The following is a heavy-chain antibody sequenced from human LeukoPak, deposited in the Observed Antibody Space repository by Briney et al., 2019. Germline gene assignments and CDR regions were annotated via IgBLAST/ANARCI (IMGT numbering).Heavy chain of an antibody. CDR2: IWYDGTNR. CDR3: ARAHMGAEYSSSLAIFDY. J-gene: IGHJ4*02. Sequence: GGSLRLSCTTSGFTFSTYGMHWVRQAPGKGLEWVAVIWYDGTNRYYADSVKGRFTISRDNSKNTLYLQMNSMRAEDTAVYYCARAHMGAEYSSSLAIFDYWGQGTLVTVSS. D-gene: IGHD6-6*01. CDR1: GFTFSTYG. V-gene: IGHV3-33*01.